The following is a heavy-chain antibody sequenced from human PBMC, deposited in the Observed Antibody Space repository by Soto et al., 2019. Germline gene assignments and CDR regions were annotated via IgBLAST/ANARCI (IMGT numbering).Heavy chain of an antibody. D-gene: IGHD4-17*01. Sequence: SETLSLTCTVSGGSTSSYYWSWIRQPPGKGLEWIGYIYYSGSTNYNPSLKSRVTISVDTSKNQFSLKLSSVTAADTAVYYCATLVRGDYNFDYWGQGTLVTVSS. CDR3: ATLVRGDYNFDY. CDR1: GGSTSSYY. V-gene: IGHV4-59*01. CDR2: IYYSGST. J-gene: IGHJ4*02.